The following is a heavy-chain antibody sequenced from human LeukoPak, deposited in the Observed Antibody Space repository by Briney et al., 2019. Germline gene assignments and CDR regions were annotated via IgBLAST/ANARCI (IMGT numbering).Heavy chain of an antibody. Sequence: SETLSLTCTVSGGSISSHYWSWIRQPPGKGLEWIGYIYYSGSTNYNPSPKSRVTMSVDTSKNQFSLKLSSVTAADTAVYYCAREAYSSSSVLFDYWGQGTLVTVSS. D-gene: IGHD6-6*01. V-gene: IGHV4-59*11. CDR2: IYYSGST. CDR3: AREAYSSSSVLFDY. J-gene: IGHJ4*02. CDR1: GGSISSHY.